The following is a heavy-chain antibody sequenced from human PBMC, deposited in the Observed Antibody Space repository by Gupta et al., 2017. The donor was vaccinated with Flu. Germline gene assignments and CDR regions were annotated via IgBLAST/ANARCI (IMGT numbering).Heavy chain of an antibody. CDR1: GFTFSSYS. V-gene: IGHV3-21*01. CDR3: ARDSSGWYVSSPKYFQH. Sequence: EVQLVESGGGLVKPGGSLRLSCAASGFTFSSYSMNGVRPAQGKGLEWVSSISSSSSYIYYADSVKGRFTISRDNAKNSLYLQMNSLRAEDTAVYYCARDSSGWYVSSPKYFQHWGQGTLVTVSS. D-gene: IGHD6-19*01. J-gene: IGHJ1*01. CDR2: ISSSSSYI.